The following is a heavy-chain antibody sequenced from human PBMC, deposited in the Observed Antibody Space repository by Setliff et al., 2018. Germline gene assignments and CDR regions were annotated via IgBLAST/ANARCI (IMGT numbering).Heavy chain of an antibody. D-gene: IGHD1-1*01. CDR2: ISFDGSDQ. J-gene: IGHJ6*03. CDR3: TSAKLERRTGHHYYMDV. CDR1: GFGFRSFG. Sequence: PGGSLRLSCVASGFGFRSFGMYWVRQAPGKGLEWVAAISFDGSDQYYADSVNGRFTISRDDSKNTLYLQMNNLKTEDTATYYCTSAKLERRTGHHYYMDVWGKGTTVTVSS. V-gene: IGHV3-30*03.